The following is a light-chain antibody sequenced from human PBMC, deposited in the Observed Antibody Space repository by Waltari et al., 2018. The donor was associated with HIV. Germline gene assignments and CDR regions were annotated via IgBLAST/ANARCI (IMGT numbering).Light chain of an antibody. Sequence: QSVLPQPPSVSAAPGQNVTISCSGSSPNIWDYSVAWYHQVPGTAPKRLIYEDNKRPSGTPDRCSASKSGTSATLGITGLQTGDEADYYCGTWDNSLSGSVFGTGTKVTVL. CDR3: GTWDNSLSGSV. CDR1: SPNIWDYS. V-gene: IGLV1-51*02. CDR2: EDN. J-gene: IGLJ1*01.